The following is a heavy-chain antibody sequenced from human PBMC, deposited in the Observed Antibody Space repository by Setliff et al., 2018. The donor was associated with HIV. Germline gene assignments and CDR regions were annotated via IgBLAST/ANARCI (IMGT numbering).Heavy chain of an antibody. CDR1: GFTFSDHY. D-gene: IGHD3-22*01. V-gene: IGHV3-72*01. CDR2: IRNKANSYTT. J-gene: IGHJ4*02. CDR3: SADTEDSLNFYNCDY. Sequence: GGSLRLSCAASGFTFSDHYMDWVRQAPGKGLEWVGRIRNKANSYTTEYAASVKGRFTISRDDSKNSLYLQMNSLKTEDTAVYYCSADTEDSLNFYNCDYWGPGIQVTVSS.